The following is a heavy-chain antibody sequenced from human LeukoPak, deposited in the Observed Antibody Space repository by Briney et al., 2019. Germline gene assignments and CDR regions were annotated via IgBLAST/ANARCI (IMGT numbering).Heavy chain of an antibody. CDR3: VRHGGFSSGWQTNC. Sequence: SETLSLTCTVSGGSISSTSYYWGWIRQPPGKGLEWIGSIFYSGSTYYNSSFKSRVTISVDTSKSQFSLKLGSVTAADTAVYYCVRHGGFSSGWQTNCWGQGTPVTVS. CDR2: IFYSGST. D-gene: IGHD6-19*01. CDR1: GGSISSTSYY. J-gene: IGHJ4*02. V-gene: IGHV4-39*01.